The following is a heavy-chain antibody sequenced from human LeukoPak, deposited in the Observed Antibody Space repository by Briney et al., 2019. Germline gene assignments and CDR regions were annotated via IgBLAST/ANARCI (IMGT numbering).Heavy chain of an antibody. V-gene: IGHV4-39*01. CDR2: IYYSGST. Sequence: SETLSLTCTVSGGSISSSSYYWGWIRQPPGMGLEWIGSIYYSGSTYYNPSLKSRVTISVDTSNNQFSLKLSSVTAADTAVYYCARWYYDFWSGHENNWFDPWGQGTLVTVSS. CDR1: GGSISSSSYY. CDR3: ARWYYDFWSGHENNWFDP. J-gene: IGHJ5*02. D-gene: IGHD3-3*01.